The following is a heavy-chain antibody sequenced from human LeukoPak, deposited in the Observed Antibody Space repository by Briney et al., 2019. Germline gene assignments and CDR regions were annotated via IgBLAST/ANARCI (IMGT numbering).Heavy chain of an antibody. J-gene: IGHJ4*02. CDR3: ARGRRYYDLLTGYYCDPYYFDY. CDR1: GYTFSSYW. CDR2: IYPGDSDT. V-gene: IGHV5-51*01. Sequence: GDSLKISCKGSGYTFSSYWIAWVRQMPGKGLEWMGIIYPGDSDTRYSPSFQGQVTISADKSISTAYLQWRSLKASDTAMYYCARGRRYYDLLTGYYCDPYYFDYWGQGTLVTVSS. D-gene: IGHD3-9*01.